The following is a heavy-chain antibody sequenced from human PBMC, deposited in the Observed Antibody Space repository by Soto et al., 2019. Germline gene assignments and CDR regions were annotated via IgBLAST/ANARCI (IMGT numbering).Heavy chain of an antibody. J-gene: IGHJ6*02. CDR3: ASVRGGYYYAMDV. CDR1: GGSISSSNW. CDR2: IYHSGST. D-gene: IGHD3-10*02. Sequence: QVQLQESGPGLVKPSGTLSLTCAVSGGSISSSNWWSWVRQPPGKGLEWIGEIYHSGSTNYNPSLKSRATXXXDXXKTQFSLKLSSVTAADTAVYYCASVRGGYYYAMDVWGQGTTVTVSS. V-gene: IGHV4-4*02.